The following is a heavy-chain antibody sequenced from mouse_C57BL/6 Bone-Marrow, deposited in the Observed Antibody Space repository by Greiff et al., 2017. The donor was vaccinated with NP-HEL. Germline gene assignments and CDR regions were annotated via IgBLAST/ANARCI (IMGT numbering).Heavy chain of an antibody. CDR2: INPNNGGT. CDR1: GYTFTDYY. CDR3: ARSYDSSFDY. D-gene: IGHD2-4*01. J-gene: IGHJ2*01. V-gene: IGHV1-26*01. Sequence: VQLKQSGPELVKPGASVKISCKASGYTFTDYYMNWVKQSHGKSLEWIGDINPNNGGTSYNQKFKGKATLTVDKSSSTAYMELRSLTSEDSAVYYCARSYDSSFDYWGQGTTLTVSS.